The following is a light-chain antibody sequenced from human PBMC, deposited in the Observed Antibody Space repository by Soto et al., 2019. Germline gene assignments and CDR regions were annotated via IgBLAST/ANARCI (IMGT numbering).Light chain of an antibody. CDR1: QSLSSY. V-gene: IGKV3-11*01. Sequence: IVLTQSPATLSLSPGERATLSCRASQSLSSYLAWYQQKRGQAPRLLIYDASKRATGIPARFSGSGSGTDFTLSISSLEPEDFAVYYCQPRSDWPLTFGGGTTVEIK. CDR3: QPRSDWPLT. CDR2: DAS. J-gene: IGKJ4*01.